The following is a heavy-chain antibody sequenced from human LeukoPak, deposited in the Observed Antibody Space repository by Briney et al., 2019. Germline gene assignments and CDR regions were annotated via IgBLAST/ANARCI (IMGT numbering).Heavy chain of an antibody. CDR1: GFTFSTYA. J-gene: IGHJ4*02. Sequence: GGSLRLSCAPSGFTFSTYAMLWVRQAPGKGLEWVALISYDGSYKFYADSVKGRFTISRDNAKNSLYLQMNSLRAEDTAVYYCARDRTLFDYWGQGTLVTVSS. V-gene: IGHV3-30-3*01. CDR2: ISYDGSYK. CDR3: ARDRTLFDY. D-gene: IGHD1-14*01.